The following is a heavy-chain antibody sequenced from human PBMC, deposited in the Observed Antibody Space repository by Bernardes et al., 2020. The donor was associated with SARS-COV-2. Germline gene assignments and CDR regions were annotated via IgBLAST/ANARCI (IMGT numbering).Heavy chain of an antibody. Sequence: GGSLRLSCAASGFIVAGSYMSWVRQAPGKGLEWVSLLYRGGDTFYADSVKGRFTISRDNSNNTLYLQMKSLRAEDTATYYCARVETSRPSWFFALWGRGTLVTVAS. CDR3: ARVETSRPSWFFAL. V-gene: IGHV3-53*01. J-gene: IGHJ2*01. CDR1: GFIVAGSY. CDR2: LYRGGDT. D-gene: IGHD3-3*01.